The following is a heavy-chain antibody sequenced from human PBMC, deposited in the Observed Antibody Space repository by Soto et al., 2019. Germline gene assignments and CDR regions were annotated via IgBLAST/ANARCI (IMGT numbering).Heavy chain of an antibody. V-gene: IGHV5-51*01. D-gene: IGHD6-13*01. Sequence: LGESLKISCKGPGYSFTSYWIGWVRQMPGKGLEWTGIIYPGDSDTRYSPSFQGQVTISADKSISTAYLQWSSLKASDTAMYYCARVLGYSSSWWRHSAFDIWGQGTTVTVSS. CDR3: ARVLGYSSSWWRHSAFDI. CDR2: IYPGDSDT. CDR1: GYSFTSYW. J-gene: IGHJ3*02.